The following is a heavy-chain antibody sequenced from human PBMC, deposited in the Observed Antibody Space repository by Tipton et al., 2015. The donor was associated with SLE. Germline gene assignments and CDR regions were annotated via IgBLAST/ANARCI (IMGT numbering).Heavy chain of an antibody. J-gene: IGHJ4*02. D-gene: IGHD6-19*01. V-gene: IGHV3-53*01. CDR1: GFTVSSNY. CDR2: IYSGGST. Sequence: SLRLSCAASGFTVSSNYMSWVRQAPGKGLEWVSVIYSGGSTYYADSVKGRFTISRDNSKNTLYLQMNSLRAEDSAVYYCAREGDSSGPHYWGQGTLVTVSS. CDR3: AREGDSSGPHY.